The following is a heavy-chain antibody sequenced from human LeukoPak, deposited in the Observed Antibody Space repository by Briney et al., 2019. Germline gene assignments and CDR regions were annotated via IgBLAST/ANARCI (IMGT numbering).Heavy chain of an antibody. CDR2: IYFSVST. CDR1: GGSNSSYY. J-gene: IGHJ4*02. Sequence: PSETLSLTCTVSGGSNSSYYWSWLRQPTGKGLESFLYIYFSVSTTYNPSLKRRFTISVDTSKNHCSLKLSSLTAANTAVYYCPRSQGYRPNFDYWGQGSLVTVSS. CDR3: PRSQGYRPNFDY. V-gene: IGHV4-59*08. D-gene: IGHD5-12*01.